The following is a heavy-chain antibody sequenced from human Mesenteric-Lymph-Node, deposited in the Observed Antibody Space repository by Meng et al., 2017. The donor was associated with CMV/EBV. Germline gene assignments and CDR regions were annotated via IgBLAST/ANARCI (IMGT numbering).Heavy chain of an antibody. Sequence: GGSLRLSCAASGFTFSSYAMHWVRQAPGKGLEWVAVISYDGSNKYYADSVKGRFTISRDNSKNTLYLQMNSLRAEDTAVYYCAKSAGSPAFDIWGQGTVVTVSS. CDR2: ISYDGSNK. V-gene: IGHV3-30-3*02. CDR1: GFTFSSYA. CDR3: AKSAGSPAFDI. J-gene: IGHJ3*02.